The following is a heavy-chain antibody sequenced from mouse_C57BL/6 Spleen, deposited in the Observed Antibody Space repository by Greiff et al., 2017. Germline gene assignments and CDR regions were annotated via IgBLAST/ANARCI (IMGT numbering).Heavy chain of an antibody. CDR3: ARRNCRSEGWFAY. CDR2: INPSNGGT. V-gene: IGHV1-53*01. D-gene: IGHD6-1*01. J-gene: IGHJ3*01. Sequence: QVQLQQSGPELVKPGASVKMPCKASGYTFTGYRMHWVKQSPGQGLEWIGDINPSNGGTNYNEKFKGKATLTVDKSSSTAYMQLSSLTSEDSAVYYCARRNCRSEGWFAYWGQGTLVTVSA. CDR1: GYTFTGYR.